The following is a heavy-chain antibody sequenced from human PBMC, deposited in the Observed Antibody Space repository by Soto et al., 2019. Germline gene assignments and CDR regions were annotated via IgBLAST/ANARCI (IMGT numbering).Heavy chain of an antibody. CDR3: ARQPYSGSYGYYYYGMDV. J-gene: IGHJ6*02. D-gene: IGHD1-26*01. CDR1: GYSFTSYW. Sequence: GESLKISCKGSGYSFTSYWIGWVRQMPGKGLEWMGIIYPGDSDTRYSPSFQGQVTISADKSISTAYLQWSSLKASDTAMYYCARQPYSGSYGYYYYGMDVWGQGTTVTV. V-gene: IGHV5-51*01. CDR2: IYPGDSDT.